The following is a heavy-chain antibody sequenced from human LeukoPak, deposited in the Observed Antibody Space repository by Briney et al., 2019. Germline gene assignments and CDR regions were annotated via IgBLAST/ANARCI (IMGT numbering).Heavy chain of an antibody. J-gene: IGHJ4*02. D-gene: IGHD5-12*01. CDR1: GFTFDDFA. V-gene: IGHV3-20*04. CDR3: AREGSGYDYGGLYYFDY. CDR2: FNWNGDST. Sequence: GGPLRFSGAASGFTFDDFAMTWVPQAQGKGLDGVFGFNWNGDSTGYADSVKGRFTISRDNVKNSLYLQMNSLRAEDTALYYCAREGSGYDYGGLYYFDYWGQGTLVTVSS.